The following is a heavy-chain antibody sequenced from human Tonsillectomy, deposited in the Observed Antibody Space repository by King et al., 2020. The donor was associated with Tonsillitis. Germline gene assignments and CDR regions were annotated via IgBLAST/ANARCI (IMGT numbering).Heavy chain of an antibody. J-gene: IGHJ3*02. V-gene: IGHV1-18*01. CDR1: GYTFINYG. CDR2: ISAHTGNT. Sequence: QLVQSGAEVKEPGASVKVSCKVSGYTFINYGMSWVRQAPGQGLEWMGWISAHTGNTYYAQKLQDRITMTTDMSTSTVYMELRSLRPDDTAVYYCASDTPYNLLVVVACILYVFDIWGQGTMVTVSS. CDR3: ASDTPYNLLVVVACILYVFDI. D-gene: IGHD3-22*01.